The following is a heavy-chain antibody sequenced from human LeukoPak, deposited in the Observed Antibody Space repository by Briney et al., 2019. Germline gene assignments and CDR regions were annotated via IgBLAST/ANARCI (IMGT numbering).Heavy chain of an antibody. CDR1: GGSFSGYY. Sequence: SETLSLTCAVYGGSFSGYYWSWIRQPRGKGLEWTGEINHSGSTNYNPSLKSRVTISVDTSKNQFSLKLSSVTAADTAVYYCARGHYDILTGYRLTPFDYWGQGTLVTVSS. CDR3: ARGHYDILTGYRLTPFDY. D-gene: IGHD3-9*01. CDR2: INHSGST. V-gene: IGHV4-34*01. J-gene: IGHJ4*02.